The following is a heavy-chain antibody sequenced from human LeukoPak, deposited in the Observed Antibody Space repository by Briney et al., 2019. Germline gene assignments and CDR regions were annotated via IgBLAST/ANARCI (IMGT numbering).Heavy chain of an antibody. CDR3: ARFSGMATSDY. V-gene: IGHV4-39*07. CDR2: IFYSGST. J-gene: IGHJ4*02. Sequence: SETLSLTCTVSGGSISTSNYYWGWIRQPPGKGLEWIGNIFYSGSTYYSPSLKSRVTISLDTSRNQFSLKLNSVTAADTAVYYCARFSGMATSDYWGQGTLVTVSS. CDR1: GGSISTSNYY. D-gene: IGHD5-24*01.